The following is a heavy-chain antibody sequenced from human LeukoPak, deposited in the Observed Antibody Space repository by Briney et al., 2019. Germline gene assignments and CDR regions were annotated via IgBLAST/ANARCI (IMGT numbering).Heavy chain of an antibody. CDR1: GFTFSSYA. D-gene: IGHD5-12*01. Sequence: GGSLRLSCAASGFTFSSYAMSWVRQAPGKGLEWVSSISGSGGSTYYADSVKGRFTISRDNSKNTLYLQMNSLGAEDTAVYYCAKTPVATIRYFDYWGQGTMVTVSS. V-gene: IGHV3-23*01. CDR3: AKTPVATIRYFDY. J-gene: IGHJ4*02. CDR2: ISGSGGST.